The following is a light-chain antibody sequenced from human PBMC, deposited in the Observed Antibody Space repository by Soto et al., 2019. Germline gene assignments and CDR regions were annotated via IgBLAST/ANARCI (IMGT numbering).Light chain of an antibody. CDR2: GAS. CDR3: QKYSTSPPT. CDR1: QSVTSSY. J-gene: IGKJ2*01. Sequence: EIVLTQSPGTLSLSPGERATLSCRASQSVTSSYLAWYQQKPGQAPRLLIYGASSRPTGIPDRFSGSRSVTDFTLTISRLEPEDFAVYYCQKYSTSPPTFGQGTKLEIK. V-gene: IGKV3-20*01.